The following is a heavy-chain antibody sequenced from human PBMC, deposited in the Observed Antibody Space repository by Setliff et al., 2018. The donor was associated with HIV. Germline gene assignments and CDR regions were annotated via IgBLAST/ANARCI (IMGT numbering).Heavy chain of an antibody. CDR2: IGAAGDT. CDR1: GFNFSSHT. V-gene: IGHV3-13*01. Sequence: LRLSCAASGFNFSSHTMNWIRQAPGKGLEWVSVIGAAGDTYYPGSVKGRFTISRENAKNSLYLQMNSLRAGDTAVYYCARGGLYYDSSDKGDAFDIWGQGTMVTVSS. D-gene: IGHD3-22*01. J-gene: IGHJ3*02. CDR3: ARGGLYYDSSDKGDAFDI.